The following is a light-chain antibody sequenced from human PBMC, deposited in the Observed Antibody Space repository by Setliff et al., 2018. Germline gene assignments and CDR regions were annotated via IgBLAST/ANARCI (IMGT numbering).Light chain of an antibody. V-gene: IGLV2-8*01. CDR1: GGLVSGYNY. Sequence: QSALAQPPSASGSPGQSVTISCTGTGGLVSGYNYVSWYQQHPGKAPQLMIYDVSKRPSGVPDRFSGSKSGNTASLTVSGLQAEDEADYYCSSYAGSNHFVFGTGTKVTVL. CDR3: SSYAGSNHFV. CDR2: DVS. J-gene: IGLJ1*01.